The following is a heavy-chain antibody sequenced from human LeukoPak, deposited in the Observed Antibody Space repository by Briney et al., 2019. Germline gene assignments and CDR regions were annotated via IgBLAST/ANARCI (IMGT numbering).Heavy chain of an antibody. CDR1: GYTFTSYD. Sequence: ASVKVSCKASGYTFTSYDINWVRQATGQGLEWMGWMNPNSGNTGYAQKFQGRVTMTRNTSISTAYMELSSLRSEDTAVYYCARVSYYDFWSSYYRPYYYGMDVWDQGTTVTVSS. CDR3: ARVSYYDFWSSYYRPYYYGMDV. V-gene: IGHV1-8*01. CDR2: MNPNSGNT. J-gene: IGHJ6*02. D-gene: IGHD3-3*01.